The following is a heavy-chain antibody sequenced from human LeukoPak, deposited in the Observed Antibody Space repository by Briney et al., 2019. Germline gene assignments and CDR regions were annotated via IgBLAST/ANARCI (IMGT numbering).Heavy chain of an antibody. J-gene: IGHJ4*02. CDR3: ARDGAAATHY. V-gene: IGHV3-21*01. CDR2: ISASSSYI. Sequence: PGGSLRLSCTASGFSFNTYTMNWVRQAPGKGLEWVSFISASSSYIDYADSVKGRFTISRDNAKNSLYLQMNSLRAEDTAVYYCARDGAAATHYWGQGTLVTVSS. CDR1: GFSFNTYT. D-gene: IGHD2-15*01.